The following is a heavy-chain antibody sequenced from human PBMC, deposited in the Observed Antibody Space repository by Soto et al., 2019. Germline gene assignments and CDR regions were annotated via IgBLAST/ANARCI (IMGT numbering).Heavy chain of an antibody. CDR1: GGSFSGYY. J-gene: IGHJ4*02. CDR2: INNSGST. Sequence: QVQLQQWGAGLLKPSETLSLTCAVYGGSFSGYYWSWIRQPPGKGLEWIGEINNSGSTNYNPSLKSRVTISVDTSKNQFSLKLSSVTAADTAVYYCARGRQQQLNTFDYWGQGTLVTVSS. V-gene: IGHV4-34*01. D-gene: IGHD6-13*01. CDR3: ARGRQQQLNTFDY.